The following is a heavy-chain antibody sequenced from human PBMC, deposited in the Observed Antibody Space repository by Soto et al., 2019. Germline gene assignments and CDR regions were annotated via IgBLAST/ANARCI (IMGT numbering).Heavy chain of an antibody. CDR3: AGMPYTSGLRFDR. CDR1: GDSYSISTYS. V-gene: IGHV4-30-2*01. CDR2: IYQSGVT. D-gene: IGHD1-1*01. Sequence: SATLSLTCNMSGDSYSISTYSWSWIRQPPGKALQWIGFIYQSGVTSYNPSLASRVSISLDRSNNQCSLKLKSVTAADTAVYFWAGMPYTSGLRFDRRGPGTLVT. J-gene: IGHJ5*02.